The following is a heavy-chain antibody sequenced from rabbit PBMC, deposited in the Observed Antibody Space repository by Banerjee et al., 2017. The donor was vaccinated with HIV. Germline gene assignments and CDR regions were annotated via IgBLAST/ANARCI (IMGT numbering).Heavy chain of an antibody. D-gene: IGHD8-1*01. Sequence: QEQLEESGGGLVKPEGSLTLTCKASGFSFSNKYVMCWVRQAPGKGLEWIACINTSSGNSDYASWAKCRFPISKTSSTTVTLQITSLTAADTATYFCARHETGTSRWTFKLGGPGTLITVS. J-gene: IGHJ4*01. CDR1: GFSFSNKYV. CDR3: ARHETGTSRWTFKL. V-gene: IGHV1S45*01. CDR2: INTSSGNS.